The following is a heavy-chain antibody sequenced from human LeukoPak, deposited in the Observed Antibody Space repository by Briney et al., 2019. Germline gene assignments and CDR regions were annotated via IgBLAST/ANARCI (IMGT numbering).Heavy chain of an antibody. Sequence: GGSLRLSCAAPGFTFSSYGMHWVRQAPGKGLEWVAVISYDGNNKYYADSVKGRFTISRDNSKNTLYLQMNSLRAEDTAIYYCAREQKAYSNYPNYDYWGQGTLVTVSS. V-gene: IGHV3-30*03. CDR1: GFTFSSYG. CDR3: AREQKAYSNYPNYDY. J-gene: IGHJ4*02. D-gene: IGHD4-11*01. CDR2: ISYDGNNK.